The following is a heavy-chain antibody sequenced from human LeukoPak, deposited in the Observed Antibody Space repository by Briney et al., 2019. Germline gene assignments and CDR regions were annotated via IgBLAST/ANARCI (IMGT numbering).Heavy chain of an antibody. D-gene: IGHD5-24*01. Sequence: GESLKISCKGSGYTFTTYWIAWVCQMPGKGLEWMGIVYPGDSETKYQGQVTVSADKSISTAYLQWGSLKASDTAMYYCTRSPRDGYHDAFDIWGQGTMVTVSS. J-gene: IGHJ3*02. V-gene: IGHV5-51*01. CDR1: GYTFTTYW. CDR2: VYPGDSET. CDR3: TRSPRDGYHDAFDI.